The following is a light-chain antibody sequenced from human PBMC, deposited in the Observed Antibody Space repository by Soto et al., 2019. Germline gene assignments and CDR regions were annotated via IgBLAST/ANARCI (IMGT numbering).Light chain of an antibody. J-gene: IGKJ4*01. CDR1: QSISNS. V-gene: IGKV1-5*03. CDR2: KAS. CDR3: RQYVSYPVT. Sequence: DIQMTQSPSTLSASVGDRVTITCRASQSISNSLAWYQQKAGKAPNLLIYKASSLESGVPSRFSGSGSGTEFTLTISSLQPADVATYYCRQYVSYPVTFGGGTKVEMK.